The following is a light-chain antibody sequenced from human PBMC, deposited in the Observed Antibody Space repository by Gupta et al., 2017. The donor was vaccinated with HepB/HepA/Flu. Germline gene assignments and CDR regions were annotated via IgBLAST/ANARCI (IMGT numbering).Light chain of an antibody. CDR3: RQHSTYPVS. Sequence: DIQMTQSPSSLSASVGDRVTITCRASQGIGNDLGWFQQKPGKAPKRLIYAASILQSGVPSRLRRSGSGTEFTLTISILQPEHIATYYCRQHSTYPVSFGGETNLEI. CDR1: QGIGND. V-gene: IGKV1-17*01. CDR2: AAS. J-gene: IGKJ4*01.